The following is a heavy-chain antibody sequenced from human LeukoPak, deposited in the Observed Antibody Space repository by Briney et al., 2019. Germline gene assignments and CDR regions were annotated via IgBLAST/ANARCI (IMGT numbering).Heavy chain of an antibody. CDR2: IIPIFGTA. D-gene: IGHD1-26*01. CDR1: GGTFSSYA. J-gene: IGHJ4*02. CDR3: ARGSGSYSYYFDY. V-gene: IGHV1-69*05. Sequence: GSSVKVSCKASGGTFSSYAISWVRQAPGQGLEWMGGIIPIFGTANYAQTFQGRVTITTDESTSPAYMELSSLRSEDTAVYYCARGSGSYSYYFDYWGQGTLVTVSS.